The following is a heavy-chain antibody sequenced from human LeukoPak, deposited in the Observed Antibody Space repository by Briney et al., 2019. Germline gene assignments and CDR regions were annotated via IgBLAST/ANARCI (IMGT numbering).Heavy chain of an antibody. D-gene: IGHD3-10*01. CDR2: IKPNAGDT. CDR1: GYTFTGYS. J-gene: IGHJ4*02. Sequence: ASVKVSCTASGYTFTGYSMHWVRQAPGQGLEWMGGIKPNAGDTNYAQKFKGRFTMTRDTSISTAYMELSRMRSEETAVCYCAKDRARLYWGQRTLVTVSS. CDR3: AKDRARLY. V-gene: IGHV1-2*02.